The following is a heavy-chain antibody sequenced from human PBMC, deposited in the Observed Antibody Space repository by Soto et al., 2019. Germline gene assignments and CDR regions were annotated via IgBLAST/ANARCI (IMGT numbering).Heavy chain of an antibody. V-gene: IGHV4-59*08. J-gene: IGHJ6*03. CDR1: GGSISNFY. Sequence: SETLSLTCTVSGGSISNFYWSWIRQPPGKGLEWIGYVYYTGSTSYNPSLKRRVTFSADSSRGQFSLRLNSVTAADTAVYYCARTVLGPDLLADSFVDYYYYMDVWGQETTVT. CDR3: ARTVLGPDLLADSFVDYYYYMDV. D-gene: IGHD3-9*01. CDR2: VYYTGST.